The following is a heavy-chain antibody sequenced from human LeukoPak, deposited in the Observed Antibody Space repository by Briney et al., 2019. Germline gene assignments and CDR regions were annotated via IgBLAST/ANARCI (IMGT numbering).Heavy chain of an antibody. CDR2: IIPILGIA. CDR1: GGTFSSYA. D-gene: IGHD2-21*02. V-gene: IGHV1-69*04. J-gene: IGHJ5*02. Sequence: SVKVSCKASGGTFSSYAISWVRQAPGQGLEWMGRIIPILGIANYAQKFQGRVTITADKSTSTAYMELSSLRSEDTAVYYCARETYCGGDCYSELWFDPWGQVTLVTVSS. CDR3: ARETYCGGDCYSELWFDP.